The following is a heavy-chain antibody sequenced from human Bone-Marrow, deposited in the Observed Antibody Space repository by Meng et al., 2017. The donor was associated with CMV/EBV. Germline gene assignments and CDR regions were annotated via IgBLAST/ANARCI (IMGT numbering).Heavy chain of an antibody. Sequence: SETLSLTCAVYGGSFTDYYWNWIRQPPGKGLEWIGEINHSGSTNYNPSLKSRVTISVDTSKNQFSLKLSSVTAADTAVYYCARGRNRFSESYYYYYGMDVWGQGTTVTVSS. CDR1: GGSFTDYY. J-gene: IGHJ6*02. D-gene: IGHD2/OR15-2a*01. CDR3: ARGRNRFSESYYYYYGMDV. V-gene: IGHV4-34*01. CDR2: INHSGST.